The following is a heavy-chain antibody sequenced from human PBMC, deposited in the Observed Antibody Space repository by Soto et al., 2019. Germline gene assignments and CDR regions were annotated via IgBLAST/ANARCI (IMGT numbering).Heavy chain of an antibody. Sequence: QVQLQESGPGLVKPSETLSLTCTVSGGSISSYYWSWIRQPPGKGLEWIGYIYYSGSTNYNPSLKSRVTISVDTSKNQFSLKLSSVTAADTAVYYCATVTVAPYYYGMDVWGQGTTVTVSS. CDR3: ATVTVAPYYYGMDV. D-gene: IGHD6-19*01. J-gene: IGHJ6*02. CDR1: GGSISSYY. CDR2: IYYSGST. V-gene: IGHV4-59*01.